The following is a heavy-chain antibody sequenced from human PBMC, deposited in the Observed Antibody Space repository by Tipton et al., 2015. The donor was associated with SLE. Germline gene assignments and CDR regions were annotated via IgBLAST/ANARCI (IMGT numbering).Heavy chain of an antibody. V-gene: IGHV4-59*08. D-gene: IGHD4-11*01. Sequence: TLSLTCTVSGGSISSHYWSWIRQPPGKGLEWIGYIYYSGSTNYNPSLKSRVTISVDTSKNQFSLKLSSVTAADTAVYYCARHHYSNYVHDYWCQGTLVTVSS. CDR3: ARHHYSNYVHDY. CDR2: IYYSGST. CDR1: GGSISSHY. J-gene: IGHJ4*02.